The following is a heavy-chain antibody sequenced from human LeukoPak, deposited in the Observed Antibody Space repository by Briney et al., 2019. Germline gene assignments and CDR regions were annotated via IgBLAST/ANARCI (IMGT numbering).Heavy chain of an antibody. Sequence: PGGSLRLSCAASGFTFSNYGVHWVRQAPGKGLEWVAVISFDGNNKYYANSVKGRFTISRDNSENTLYLQINSLRPEDTAIYYCAKDWGYKYASGSYCDYWGHGTLVTVSS. D-gene: IGHD3-10*01. J-gene: IGHJ4*01. V-gene: IGHV3-30*18. CDR1: GFTFSNYG. CDR3: AKDWGYKYASGSYCDY. CDR2: ISFDGNNK.